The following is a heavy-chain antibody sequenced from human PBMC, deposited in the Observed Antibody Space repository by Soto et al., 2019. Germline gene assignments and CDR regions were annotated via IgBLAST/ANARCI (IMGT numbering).Heavy chain of an antibody. CDR3: ARARFYYDSSGSYYYYYGMDV. Sequence: GGSLRLSCAASGFTFSSYAMHWVRQAPGKGLEWVAVISYDGGNKYYADSVKGRFTISRDNSKNTLYLQMNSLRAEDTAVYYCARARFYYDSSGSYYYYYGMDVWGQGTTVTVS. D-gene: IGHD3-22*01. J-gene: IGHJ6*02. V-gene: IGHV3-30-3*01. CDR1: GFTFSSYA. CDR2: ISYDGGNK.